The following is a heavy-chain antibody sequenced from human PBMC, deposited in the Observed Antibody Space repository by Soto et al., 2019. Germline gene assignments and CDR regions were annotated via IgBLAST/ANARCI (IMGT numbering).Heavy chain of an antibody. CDR1: GFTFSSYS. J-gene: IGHJ4*02. CDR3: ARVGGYCSSTSCYVYTFDY. D-gene: IGHD2-2*01. CDR2: ISSSSYI. Sequence: GGSLRLSCAASGFTFSSYSMNWVRQAPGKGLEWVSSISSSSYIYYADSVKGRFTISRDNAKNSLYLQMNSLRAEDTAVYYCARVGGYCSSTSCYVYTFDYWGQGTLVTVSS. V-gene: IGHV3-21*01.